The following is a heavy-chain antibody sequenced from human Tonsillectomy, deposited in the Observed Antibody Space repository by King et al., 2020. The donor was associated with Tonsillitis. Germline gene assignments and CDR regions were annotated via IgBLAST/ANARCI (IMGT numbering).Heavy chain of an antibody. Sequence: QLQESGPGLVKPSETLSLTCTVSGGSISSYYWSWVRQPPGKGLEWIVSIYYSGNTNYNPPLQRRVTISVDCSKNQFSLKLSSVTAADTALYYCARGSSGYYYGWGQGTLVTVSS. D-gene: IGHD3-22*01. CDR2: IYYSGNT. V-gene: IGHV4-59*01. CDR1: GGSISSYY. CDR3: ARGSSGYYYG. J-gene: IGHJ4*02.